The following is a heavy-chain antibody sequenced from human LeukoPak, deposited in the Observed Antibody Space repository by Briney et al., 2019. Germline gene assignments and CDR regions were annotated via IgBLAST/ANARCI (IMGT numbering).Heavy chain of an antibody. CDR1: GYTSTRYD. V-gene: IGHV7-4-1*02. J-gene: IGHJ4*02. CDR3: ARDDYYDSSGDPR. Sequence: EASVKVSCKASGYTSTRYDMNWVRQAPGQGLEWMGWINTKTGNPTYAPGSTGRFVFWSDTSVSTAYLQINSLKAEDTAVYYCARDDYYDSSGDPRWGQGTLVTVSS. D-gene: IGHD3-22*01. CDR2: INTKTGNP.